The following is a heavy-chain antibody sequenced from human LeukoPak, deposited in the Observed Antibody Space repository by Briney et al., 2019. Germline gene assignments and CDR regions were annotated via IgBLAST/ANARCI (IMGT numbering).Heavy chain of an antibody. J-gene: IGHJ4*02. V-gene: IGHV1-18*01. CDR2: ISAYNGNT. D-gene: IGHD3-10*01. CDR1: GYTFTSYG. Sequence: ASVKVSCKASGYTFTSYGISWVRQAPGQGLEWVGWISAYNGNTNYAQKLQGRVTMTTDTSTSTAYMELRSLRSDDTAVYYCAREGTGYYGSGSYYNPLFDYWGQGTLVTVSS. CDR3: AREGTGYYGSGSYYNPLFDY.